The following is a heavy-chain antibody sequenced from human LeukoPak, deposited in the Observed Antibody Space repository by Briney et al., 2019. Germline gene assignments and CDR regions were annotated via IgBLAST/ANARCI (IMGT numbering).Heavy chain of an antibody. J-gene: IGHJ6*03. CDR2: ISGSGGST. Sequence: PGGSLRLSCAASGFTFSSYAMSWVRQAPGKGLEWVSAISGSGGSTYYADSVKGRFTISRDNSKNTLYLQMNSLRAEDTAVYYCATGRTHYYYYMDVWGKGTTVTVSS. CDR3: ATGRTHYYYYMDV. D-gene: IGHD1-14*01. CDR1: GFTFSSYA. V-gene: IGHV3-23*01.